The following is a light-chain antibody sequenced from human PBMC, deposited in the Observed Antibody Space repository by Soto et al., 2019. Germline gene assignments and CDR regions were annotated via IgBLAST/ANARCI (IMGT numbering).Light chain of an antibody. CDR1: QSVSSY. CDR3: QQRSSGPPIT. J-gene: IGKJ5*01. V-gene: IGKV3-11*01. CDR2: DAS. Sequence: EIVLTQSPATLSLSPGERATLSCRASQSVSSYLAWYQQKPGQAPRLLIYDASNRATGIPARFSGSGSGTDFNLTISSLEPEDFAVYYCQQRSSGPPITCGPGTRLEIK.